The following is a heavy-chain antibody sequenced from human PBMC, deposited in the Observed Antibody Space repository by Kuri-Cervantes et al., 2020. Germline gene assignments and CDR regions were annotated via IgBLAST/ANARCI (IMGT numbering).Heavy chain of an antibody. CDR3: ARGISTYYYDSSGYSTTYYFDY. CDR1: GFTFSSYA. V-gene: IGHV3-30-3*01. CDR2: ISYDGSNK. J-gene: IGHJ4*02. D-gene: IGHD3-22*01. Sequence: GESLKISCAASGFTFSSYAMHWVRQAPGKGLEWVAVISYDGSNKYYADSVKGRFTISRDNSKNTLYLQMNSLRAEDTAVYYCARGISTYYYDSSGYSTTYYFDYWGQGTLVTVSS.